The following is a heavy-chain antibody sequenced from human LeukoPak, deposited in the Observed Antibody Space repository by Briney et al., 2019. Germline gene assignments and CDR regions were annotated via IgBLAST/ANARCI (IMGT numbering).Heavy chain of an antibody. CDR2: INHSGST. V-gene: IGHV4-39*01. J-gene: IGHJ4*02. CDR1: GGSISSSSYY. Sequence: SETLSLTCTVSGGSISSSSYYWGWIRQPPGKGLEWIGEINHSGSTNYNPSLRSRVTISVDTSKNQFSLKLSSVTAADTAVYYCASLHQVRGLTVFDYWGQGALVTVSS. CDR3: ASLHQVRGLTVFDY. D-gene: IGHD3-10*01.